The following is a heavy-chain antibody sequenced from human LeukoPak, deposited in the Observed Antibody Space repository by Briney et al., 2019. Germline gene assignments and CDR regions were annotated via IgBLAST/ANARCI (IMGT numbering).Heavy chain of an antibody. J-gene: IGHJ6*03. D-gene: IGHD6-19*01. CDR2: ISGSGGST. CDR1: GFTFSSYA. CDR3: AKNGWLVRYYYMDV. V-gene: IGHV3-23*01. Sequence: GGSLRLSCAASGFTFSSYAMSWVRQAPGKGLDWVSAISGSGGSTYYADSVKGRFTISRDNSKNTLYLQMNSLRAEDTAVYYCAKNGWLVRYYYMDVWGKGTTVTVSS.